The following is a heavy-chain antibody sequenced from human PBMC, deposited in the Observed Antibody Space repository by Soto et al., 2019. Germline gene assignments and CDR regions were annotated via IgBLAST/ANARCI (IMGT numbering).Heavy chain of an antibody. CDR1: GYTFTSYA. CDR2: INAGNGNT. J-gene: IGHJ6*03. CDR3: AREVATLYYYYMDV. V-gene: IGHV1-3*01. D-gene: IGHD5-12*01. Sequence: ASVKVSCKASGYTFTSYAMHWVRQAPGQRLEWMGWINAGNGNTKYSQKFQGRVTITRDTSASTAYMELSSLRSEDTAVYYCAREVATLYYYYMDVWGKGTTVTVSS.